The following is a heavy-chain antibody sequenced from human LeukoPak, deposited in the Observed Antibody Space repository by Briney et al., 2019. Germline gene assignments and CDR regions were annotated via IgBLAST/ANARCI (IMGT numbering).Heavy chain of an antibody. CDR3: ARLQSNASEYCSGGSCYFSS. CDR1: GGSISSSGYY. CDR2: IFDSGRT. Sequence: SETLSLTCTVSGGSISSSGYYWGWFRQPPGMGLEWIGTIFDSGRTYYNPSLKSRVSISVDTSKNHISLELISVIPADVAVDYSARLQSNASEYCSGGSCYFSSWGQGTLLTVSS. D-gene: IGHD2-15*01. J-gene: IGHJ4*02. V-gene: IGHV4-39*02.